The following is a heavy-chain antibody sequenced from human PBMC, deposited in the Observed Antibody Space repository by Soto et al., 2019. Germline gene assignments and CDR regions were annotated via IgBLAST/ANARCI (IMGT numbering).Heavy chain of an antibody. CDR3: AREATVVTPVFDY. D-gene: IGHD4-17*01. V-gene: IGHV1-69*13. CDR2: IIPIFGTA. J-gene: IGHJ4*02. CDR1: GGTFSSYA. Sequence: SVKVSCKASGGTFSSYAISWVRQAPGQGLEWMGGIIPIFGTANYAQKFQGRVTITADESTSTAYMELSSLRSEDTAVYYRAREATVVTPVFDYWGQGTLVTVSS.